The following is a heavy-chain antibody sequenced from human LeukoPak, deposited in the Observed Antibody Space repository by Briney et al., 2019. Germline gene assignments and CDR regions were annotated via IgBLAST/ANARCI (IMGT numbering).Heavy chain of an antibody. Sequence: PGGSLRLSCAASGFTFSSYWMSWVRQAPGKGLEWVANIKQDGSEKYYVDSVKGRFTISRDNAKNSLYLQMNSLRAEDTAVYYCAKETVDTAMVTDYWGQGTLVTVSS. CDR2: IKQDGSEK. CDR1: GFTFSSYW. D-gene: IGHD5-18*01. CDR3: AKETVDTAMVTDY. J-gene: IGHJ4*02. V-gene: IGHV3-7*03.